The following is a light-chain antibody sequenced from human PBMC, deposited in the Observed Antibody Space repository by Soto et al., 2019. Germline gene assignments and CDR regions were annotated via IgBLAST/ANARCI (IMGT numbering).Light chain of an antibody. CDR2: DVS. V-gene: IGKV3D-20*02. Sequence: EIVMTHSPAALSLSTGERATLSCRASQSLANRRLAWYQQKPGQAPRLLIYDVSSRATGIPDRFSGSGSGTDFTLSISRLEPEDFAVYFCHQSQMSPWTSGRRTKVDIK. CDR3: HQSQMSPWT. J-gene: IGKJ1*01. CDR1: QSLANRR.